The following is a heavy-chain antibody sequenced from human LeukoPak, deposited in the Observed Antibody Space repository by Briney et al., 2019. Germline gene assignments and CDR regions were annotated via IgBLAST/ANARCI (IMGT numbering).Heavy chain of an antibody. Sequence: SESLSLTCAASGGSISRRYWSWIRQPPGKGLEWIANFRYDGSPNYTPSLESRATISLDTSKNQLSLRLTSVTAAHTAVYYCEVTQKWLAFGYWGQGILVTVSS. CDR2: FRYDGSP. CDR3: EVTQKWLAFGY. CDR1: GGSISRRY. J-gene: IGHJ4*02. D-gene: IGHD6-19*01. V-gene: IGHV4-59*08.